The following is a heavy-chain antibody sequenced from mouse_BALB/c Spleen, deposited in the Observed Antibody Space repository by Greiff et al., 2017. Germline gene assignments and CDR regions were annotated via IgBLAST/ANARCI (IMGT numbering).Heavy chain of an antibody. V-gene: IGHV5-17*02. J-gene: IGHJ4*01. CDR2: ISSGSSTI. CDR3: AIGGAMDY. Sequence: EVQGVESGGGLVQPGGSRKLSCAASGFTFSSFGMHWVRQAPEKGLEWVAYISSGSSTIYYADTVKGRFTISIDNPKNTLFLQMTSLRSEDTAMYYCAIGGAMDYWGQGTSVTVSS. D-gene: IGHD3-3*01. CDR1: GFTFSSFG.